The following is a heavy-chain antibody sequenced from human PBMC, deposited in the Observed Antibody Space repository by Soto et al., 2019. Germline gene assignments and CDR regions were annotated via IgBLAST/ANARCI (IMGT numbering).Heavy chain of an antibody. CDR1: GFTFSSFA. D-gene: IGHD5-18*01. CDR3: AGPGYSSQDY. J-gene: IGHJ4*02. CDR2: ISGSGDGI. Sequence: GGSLRLSCAASGFTFSSFALSWVRQAPGKGLEWVSAISGSGDGIDYADSVKGQFTISRDNSKNTLYLQMNSLTTGDTAVYYCAGPGYSSQDYWGQGTLVTVSS. V-gene: IGHV3-23*01.